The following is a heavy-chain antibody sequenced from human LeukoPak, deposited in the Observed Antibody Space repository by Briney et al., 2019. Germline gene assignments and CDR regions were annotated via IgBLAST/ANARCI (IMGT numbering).Heavy chain of an antibody. V-gene: IGHV6-1*01. CDR2: TYYRSRWYY. CDR3: ARDVSWRIDY. Sequence: SQTLSLTCAISGDSVSSKIAAWNWIRQSPSRGLEWLGRTYYRSRWYYDYALSVRSRITINPDTSKNQFSLQLNSVTPEDTAVYYCARDVSWRIDYWGQGTLVTVSS. J-gene: IGHJ4*02. CDR1: GDSVSSKIAA. D-gene: IGHD6-13*01.